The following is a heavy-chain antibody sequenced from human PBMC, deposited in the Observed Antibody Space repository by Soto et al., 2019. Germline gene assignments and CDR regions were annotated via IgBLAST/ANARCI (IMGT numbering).Heavy chain of an antibody. V-gene: IGHV4-34*01. CDR2: INHSGST. CDR3: ARGRYDFWSGYFLNWFDP. J-gene: IGHJ5*02. D-gene: IGHD3-3*01. Sequence: SETLSLTCAVYGGSFSGYYWSWIRQPPGKGLEWIGEINHSGSTNYNPSLKGRVTISVDTSKNQFSLKLSSVTAADTAVYYCARGRYDFWSGYFLNWFDPWGQGTLVTVSS. CDR1: GGSFSGYY.